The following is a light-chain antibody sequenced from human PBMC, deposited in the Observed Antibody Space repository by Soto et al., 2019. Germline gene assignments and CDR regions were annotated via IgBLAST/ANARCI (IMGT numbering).Light chain of an antibody. CDR2: QDN. CDR3: QAWDSSKAV. J-gene: IGLJ2*01. V-gene: IGLV3-1*01. Sequence: SYELTQPPSVSVSPGQTASITCSGDKLGDKNVCWYQQKPGQSPALVMYQDNKRPSGIPERFSGSNSGNTATLTISGTQAMDEADYYCQAWDSSKAVFGGGTKLTVL. CDR1: KLGDKN.